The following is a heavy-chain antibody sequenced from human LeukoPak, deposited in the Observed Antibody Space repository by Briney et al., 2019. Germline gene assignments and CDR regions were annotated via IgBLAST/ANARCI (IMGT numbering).Heavy chain of an antibody. Sequence: PSETLSLTCTVSGGSMRSYYWSWIRQPAGKGLEWIGRIYSSGSTNYNPSLKSRVTMSIDTSKNQFSLKLSSVTAADTAVYYCASVPGYWGQGTLVTVSS. CDR1: GGSMRSYY. V-gene: IGHV4-4*07. CDR2: IYSSGST. CDR3: ASVPGY. J-gene: IGHJ4*02.